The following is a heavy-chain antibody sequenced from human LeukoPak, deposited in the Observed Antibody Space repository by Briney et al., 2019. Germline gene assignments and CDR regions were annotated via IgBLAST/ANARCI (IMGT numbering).Heavy chain of an antibody. Sequence: GGSLRLSCAASGNYWMHWVRQAPGKGLEWVSIIYSAGTTYYADSVKGRFTISRDNSKNTVYLQMSSLRAEDTAVYSCARLLAYDNGGSYRGFFDYWGQGTLVTVSS. CDR2: IYSAGTT. CDR3: ARLLAYDNGGSYRGFFDY. D-gene: IGHD3-22*01. J-gene: IGHJ4*02. CDR1: GNYW. V-gene: IGHV3-53*01.